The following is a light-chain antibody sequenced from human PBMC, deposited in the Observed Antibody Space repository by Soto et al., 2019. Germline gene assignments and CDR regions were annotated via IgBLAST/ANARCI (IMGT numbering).Light chain of an antibody. V-gene: IGLV2-14*03. CDR2: NVY. CDR1: SSDVGAYNF. CDR3: SAYTVSRTYV. Sequence: QSALTQPASVSGSHGRSITISCTGTSSDVGAYNFVSWHQQHPGKAPKLMIYNVYDRPSGISYRFSGSKSGNTASLTISGLQGEDEADYYCSAYTVSRTYVFGTGTNLTVL. J-gene: IGLJ1*01.